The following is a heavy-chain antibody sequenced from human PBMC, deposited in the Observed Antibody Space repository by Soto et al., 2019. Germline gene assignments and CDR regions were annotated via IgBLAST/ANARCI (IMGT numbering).Heavy chain of an antibody. V-gene: IGHV3-48*01. CDR1: GFIFSSYP. CDR3: ASDWFYMDV. D-gene: IGHD3-9*01. CDR2: TSSDSGTI. Sequence: EVQLVESGGGLVQPGGSLRLSCAASGFIFSSYPMNWVRQAPGKGLEWISYTSSDSGTIYYADSVKGRFSISRDNAKNSLHLQMNSLRVEDTAVYYCASDWFYMDVWGKGTSVTVSS. J-gene: IGHJ6*03.